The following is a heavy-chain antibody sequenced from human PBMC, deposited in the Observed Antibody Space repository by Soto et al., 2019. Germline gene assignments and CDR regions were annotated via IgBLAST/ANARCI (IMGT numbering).Heavy chain of an antibody. CDR2: ISYSGTT. D-gene: IGHD1-1*01. CDR3: ARHGTTGIEVVGPWDY. Sequence: LSLTCTVSGGSITTSDYYWGWIRQAPGKGLEWIGTISYSGTTYYSEPLKSRVTISADPSKSHFSLTLPSVTAADTAVYYCARHGTTGIEVVGPWDYWGHGTQVTDSS. CDR1: GGSITTSDYY. V-gene: IGHV4-39*01. J-gene: IGHJ4*01.